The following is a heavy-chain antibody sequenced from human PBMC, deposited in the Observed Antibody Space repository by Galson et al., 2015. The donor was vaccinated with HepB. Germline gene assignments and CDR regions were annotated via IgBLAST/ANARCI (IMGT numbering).Heavy chain of an antibody. CDR2: IMPNSGIT. Sequence: SVKVSCKASGYTFAVHYMHWVRQAPGQGLEWMGRIMPNSGITNYAENFRDRVTMTSDTSTTTAYMELSSLRSDDTAVYYCARDETSVTPLDYWGQGTLVTVSS. D-gene: IGHD2-15*01. J-gene: IGHJ4*02. V-gene: IGHV1-2*06. CDR1: GYTFAVHY. CDR3: ARDETSVTPLDY.